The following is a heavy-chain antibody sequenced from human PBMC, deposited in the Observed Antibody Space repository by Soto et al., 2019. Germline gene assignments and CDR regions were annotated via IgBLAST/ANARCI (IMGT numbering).Heavy chain of an antibody. CDR2: IYWDHDK. Sequence: QITLKESGPTLVKPTQTLTLTCTFSGFSLTTRGVGVGWIRQPPGKALEWLALIYWDHDKRYSPSLKSRLTITKDTSKNQVVLTLXXXXXXDXAXXXXXXXXXXXXXXYSYYYYMDVWGKGATVAV. CDR1: GFSLTTRGVG. J-gene: IGHJ6*03. V-gene: IGHV2-5*02. CDR3: XXXXXXXXXXYSYYYYMDV.